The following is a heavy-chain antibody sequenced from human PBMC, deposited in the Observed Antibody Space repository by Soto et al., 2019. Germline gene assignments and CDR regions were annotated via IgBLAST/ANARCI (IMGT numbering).Heavy chain of an antibody. Sequence: GASVKVSCKASGYSFTSHYMHWVRQAPGQGLEWMGITNPLGGSPSYAQKLQGRVTMTRDTSTSTVYMELSSLRSEDTAVYYCARGGASYRFEDYFDYWGQGTLVTVSS. J-gene: IGHJ4*02. V-gene: IGHV1-46*01. CDR3: ARGGASYRFEDYFDY. CDR2: TNPLGGSP. CDR1: GYSFTSHY. D-gene: IGHD1-26*01.